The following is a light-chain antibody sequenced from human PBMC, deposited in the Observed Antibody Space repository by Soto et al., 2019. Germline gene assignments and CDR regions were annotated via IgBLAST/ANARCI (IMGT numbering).Light chain of an antibody. CDR1: QSVATSQ. Sequence: TQSPSTLSASVGERATLFCRASQSVATSQLAWYQQKPGQAPRLLIGASSRATGVPDRFIASGSGTDFTLTISRLEPEDFAVYYCQQFASSPRTFGRGTKVDIK. CDR2: GAS. J-gene: IGKJ1*01. V-gene: IGKV3-20*01. CDR3: QQFASSPRT.